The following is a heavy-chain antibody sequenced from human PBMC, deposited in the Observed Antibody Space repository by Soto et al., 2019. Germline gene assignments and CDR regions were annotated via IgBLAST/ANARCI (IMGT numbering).Heavy chain of an antibody. Sequence: QVQLVQSGAEVKKPGASVKVSCKASGYTFTTYAMHWVRQAPGQRLEWMGWINAGNGNTKYSPKFQGRVTITRDTSASAAYRELSSRRSEDTVVYYCAMSIGLAGDYWGQGTLVTVSS. CDR1: GYTFTTYA. V-gene: IGHV1-3*01. D-gene: IGHD3-10*02. CDR3: AMSIGLAGDY. J-gene: IGHJ4*02. CDR2: INAGNGNT.